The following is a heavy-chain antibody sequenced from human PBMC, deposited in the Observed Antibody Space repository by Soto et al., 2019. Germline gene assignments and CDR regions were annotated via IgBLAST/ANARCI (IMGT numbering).Heavy chain of an antibody. D-gene: IGHD6-13*01. J-gene: IGHJ4*02. CDR2: IYYSGST. Sequence: PSETLSLTCTVSGVSISSGGYYWSWIRQHPGKGLQWIGNIYYSGSTNYNPSLKSRIIISLDTSKNQFSLKLSSVTAADTAVYLCARYRISGSWSKFDYWGQGTLVTVSS. V-gene: IGHV4-31*03. CDR1: GVSISSGGYY. CDR3: ARYRISGSWSKFDY.